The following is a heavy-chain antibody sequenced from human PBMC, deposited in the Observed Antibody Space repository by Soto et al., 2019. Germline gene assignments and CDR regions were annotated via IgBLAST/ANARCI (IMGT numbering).Heavy chain of an antibody. J-gene: IGHJ6*02. CDR1: GFTLSSYS. V-gene: IGHV3-48*02. CDR2: ISRSSGAI. CDR3: ARDKGYNSYYYGLDV. Sequence: EVQLVESGGGFAQPGGSLRLSCVASGFTLSSYSMNWVRQAPGKGLEWVSAISRSSGAIYYADSVEGRFTISRDNAKDSLYLQMNSLRDEDTAVYYCARDKGYNSYYYGLDVWGQGTTVTVSS. D-gene: IGHD5-12*01.